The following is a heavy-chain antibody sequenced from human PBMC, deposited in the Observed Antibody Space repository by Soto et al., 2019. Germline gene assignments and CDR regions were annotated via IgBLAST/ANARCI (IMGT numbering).Heavy chain of an antibody. D-gene: IGHD1-26*01. CDR1: GFTFSNSG. V-gene: IGHV3-48*02. J-gene: IGHJ4*02. CDR3: ARDRGGAGATDY. CDR2: MSSSSSTI. Sequence: EVQLVESGGGLVQPGGSLRLSCAASGFTFSNSGMNWVRQAPGKGLEWVSYMSSSSSTIGYADYVKGRFTISRDNAKNSLFLQMDSLRDEDTAVYYCARDRGGAGATDYWGQGTLVTVSS.